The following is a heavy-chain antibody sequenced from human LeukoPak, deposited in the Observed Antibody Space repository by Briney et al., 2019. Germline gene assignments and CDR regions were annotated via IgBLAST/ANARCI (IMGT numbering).Heavy chain of an antibody. J-gene: IGHJ6*02. D-gene: IGHD1-26*01. Sequence: QAGGSLRLSCVASGFTFNNYWMTWVRQAPGKGLEWVATIKHDGSEKYYVDSVKGRFTISRDNGKNSLYLQMSSLRAEDTAVYYCTRGGIWGMDVWGQGTTVIVSS. CDR2: IKHDGSEK. V-gene: IGHV3-7*01. CDR1: GFTFNNYW. CDR3: TRGGIWGMDV.